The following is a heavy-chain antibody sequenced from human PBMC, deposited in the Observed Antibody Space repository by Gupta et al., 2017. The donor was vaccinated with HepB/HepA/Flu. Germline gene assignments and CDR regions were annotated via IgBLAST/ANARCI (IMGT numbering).Heavy chain of an antibody. D-gene: IGHD1-7*01. CDR1: GFTFSSYW. J-gene: IGHJ4*02. Sequence: EVQLVESGGCLDQPGWSLRLSCAASGFTFSSYWMSWVRQAPGKGLEWVAKIKQDGSEKYYVDSGKGRFTISRDNAKNSLYLQMNSLRAEDTAVYYCARADWNYGADDYWGQGTLVTVSS. V-gene: IGHV3-7*01. CDR3: ARADWNYGADDY. CDR2: IKQDGSEK.